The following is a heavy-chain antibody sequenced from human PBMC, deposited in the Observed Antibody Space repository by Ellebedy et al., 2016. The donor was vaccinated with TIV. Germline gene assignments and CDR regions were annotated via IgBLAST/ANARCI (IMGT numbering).Heavy chain of an antibody. V-gene: IGHV1-2*02. D-gene: IGHD3-22*01. Sequence: ASVKVSXKTSGYTFTGYYMQWVRQAPGQGLEWMGWINPNSGGTNYTQKFQGRVTMTRDTSINTVYLELSGLRSDDTAVYYCARDRQWLLLGWVDYWGQGTLLTVSS. CDR2: INPNSGGT. CDR3: ARDRQWLLLGWVDY. CDR1: GYTFTGYY. J-gene: IGHJ4*02.